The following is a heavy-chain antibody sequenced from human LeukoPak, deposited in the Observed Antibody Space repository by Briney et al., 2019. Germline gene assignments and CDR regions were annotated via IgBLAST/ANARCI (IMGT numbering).Heavy chain of an antibody. D-gene: IGHD3-3*01. Sequence: GGSLRLSCAASGFTFSSYSMNWVRQAPGKGLEWLSYISSSSSTIYYADSVKGRFTISRDNAKNSLYLQMNSLRAEDTAVYYCERGNYDFWSGYDDAFDIWGQGPMVTVSS. V-gene: IGHV3-48*01. CDR1: GFTFSSYS. CDR3: ERGNYDFWSGYDDAFDI. CDR2: ISSSSSTI. J-gene: IGHJ3*02.